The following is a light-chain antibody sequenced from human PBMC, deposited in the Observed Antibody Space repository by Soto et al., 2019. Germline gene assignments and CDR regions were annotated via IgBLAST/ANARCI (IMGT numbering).Light chain of an antibody. CDR2: DVN. CDR3: RSYAGVHTSV. Sequence: QSVLTQPRSVSGSPGQSVTISCTGAHSDIGTYNSVSWYQQHPDKAPKLIIYDVNKRPSGVPDRFSGSKSGNTASLTISGLQEDDESDYDCRSYAGVHTSVFGSGPNATVL. CDR1: HSDIGTYNS. J-gene: IGLJ1*01. V-gene: IGLV2-11*01.